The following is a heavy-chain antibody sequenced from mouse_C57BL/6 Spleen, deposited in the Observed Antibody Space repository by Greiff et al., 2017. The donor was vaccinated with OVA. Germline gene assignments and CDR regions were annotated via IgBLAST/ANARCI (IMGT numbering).Heavy chain of an antibody. V-gene: IGHV1-20*01. Sequence: VQLQQSGPELVKPGDSVKISCKASGYSFTGYFMNWVMQSHGKSLEWIGRINPYNGDTFYNQKFKGKATLTVDKSSSTAHMEIRSLTSEDSAVYYCARGGGYDYDEGYAYWGQRTLVTVSA. D-gene: IGHD2-4*01. CDR2: INPYNGDT. CDR3: ARGGGYDYDEGYAY. CDR1: GYSFTGYF. J-gene: IGHJ3*01.